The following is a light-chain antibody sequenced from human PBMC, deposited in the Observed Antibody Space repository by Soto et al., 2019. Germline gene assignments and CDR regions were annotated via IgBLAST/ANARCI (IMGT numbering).Light chain of an antibody. Sequence: IVLTQSPATLSVSPGERATLSCWASQTLDSMVAWYQQKSGQAPRLLIYSASARATGVPVRFSGFESGTDFTLTISSLQSEDLGVYYCQQYKDWPTTFGQGTKVEV. CDR1: QTLDSM. CDR2: SAS. CDR3: QQYKDWPTT. J-gene: IGKJ1*01. V-gene: IGKV3-15*01.